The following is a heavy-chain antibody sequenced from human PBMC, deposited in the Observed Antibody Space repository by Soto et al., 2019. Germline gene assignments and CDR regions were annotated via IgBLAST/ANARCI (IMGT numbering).Heavy chain of an antibody. CDR1: GFTFSSYS. V-gene: IGHV3-21*01. Sequence: GGSLRLSCAASGFTFSSYSMNWVRQAPGKGLEWVSSISSSSSYIYYADSVKGRFTISRDNAKNSLYLQMNSLRAEDTAVYYCARDRPGPNRRDGYNYYYYYGMDVWGQGTTVTVSS. CDR3: ARDRPGPNRRDGYNYYYYYGMDV. J-gene: IGHJ6*02. CDR2: ISSSSSYI. D-gene: IGHD5-12*01.